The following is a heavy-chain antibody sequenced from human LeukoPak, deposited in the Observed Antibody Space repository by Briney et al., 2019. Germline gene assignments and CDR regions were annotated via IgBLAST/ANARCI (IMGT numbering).Heavy chain of an antibody. CDR1: GFTFSDYY. CDR3: AREPYYYDSSGYYYGMDV. Sequence: GGSLRLSCAASGFTFSDYYMSWIRQVPGKGLEWVSYISSSSSYTNYADSVKGRFTISRDNAKNSLYLQMNSLRAEDTAVYYCAREPYYYDSSGYYYGMDVWGQGTTITVSS. CDR2: ISSSSSYT. D-gene: IGHD3-22*01. V-gene: IGHV3-11*06. J-gene: IGHJ6*02.